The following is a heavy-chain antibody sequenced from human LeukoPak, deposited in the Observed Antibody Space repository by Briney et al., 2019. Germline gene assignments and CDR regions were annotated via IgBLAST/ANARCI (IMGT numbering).Heavy chain of an antibody. Sequence: GGSLRLSCAASGFTFSSYAMSWVRQAPGKGLEWVSTISSSGGSTYYADSVKGRFTISRDNSKNTLYLQMNNLRVEDTAVYHCARDRSQHYFDYWGQGALVTVSS. CDR2: ISSSGGST. D-gene: IGHD5-18*01. V-gene: IGHV3-23*01. CDR3: ARDRSQHYFDY. J-gene: IGHJ4*02. CDR1: GFTFSSYA.